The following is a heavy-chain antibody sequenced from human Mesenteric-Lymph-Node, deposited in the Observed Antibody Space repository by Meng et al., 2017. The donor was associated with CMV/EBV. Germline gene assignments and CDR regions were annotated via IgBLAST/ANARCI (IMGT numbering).Heavy chain of an antibody. V-gene: IGHV1-69*04. CDR3: AGGIAAAGSRWFDP. CDR1: GFTFTSFG. CDR2: IIPILGIA. Sequence: VQLVQSGTEVKRPGGSVKVTFMTSGFTFTSFGFTWVRQAPGQGLEWMGRIIPILGIANYAQKFQGRVTITADKSTSTAYMELSSLRSEETAVYYCAGGIAAAGSRWFDPWGQGTLVTVSS. J-gene: IGHJ5*02. D-gene: IGHD6-13*01.